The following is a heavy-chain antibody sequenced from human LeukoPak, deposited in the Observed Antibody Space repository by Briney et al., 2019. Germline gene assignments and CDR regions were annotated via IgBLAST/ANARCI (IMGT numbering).Heavy chain of an antibody. V-gene: IGHV1-18*01. D-gene: IGHD3-10*01. CDR2: ISPYNGHT. J-gene: IGHJ4*02. CDR3: ARVGDITIVRGVPFDY. Sequence: ASVKVSCKASGYIFTSYGLAWMRQAPGQGLEWMGWISPYNGHTSYAQKFQGRVTMTTDTSTSTAYMELRSLRSDDTAVYYCARVGDITIVRGVPFDYLGQGTLVTVSS. CDR1: GYIFTSYG.